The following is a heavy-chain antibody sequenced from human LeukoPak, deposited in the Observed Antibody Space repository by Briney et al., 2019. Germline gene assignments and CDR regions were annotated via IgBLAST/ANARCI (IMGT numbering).Heavy chain of an antibody. CDR1: GFTFSSYG. CDR2: ITYDGSNK. J-gene: IGHJ3*02. V-gene: IGHV3-30*18. Sequence: GGSLRLSCAASGFTFSSYGMHWVRQAPGKGLEWVAVITYDGSNKYYADSVKGRFTISRDNSKNTLYLQMNSLRAEDTAVYYCAKGRLFSPIAAQSEPIIWGQGTMVTVSS. D-gene: IGHD6-13*01. CDR3: AKGRLFSPIAAQSEPII.